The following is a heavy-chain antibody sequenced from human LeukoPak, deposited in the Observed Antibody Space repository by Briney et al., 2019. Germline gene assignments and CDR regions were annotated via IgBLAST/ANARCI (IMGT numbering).Heavy chain of an antibody. Sequence: GGSLRLSCAVSGFTFRNYRMNWVRQAPGKGLEWVANIKQDGSEEYYVDSVKGRFTISRDNAKNSLYLQMNSLRAEDTAVYYCARGRQWLTKGYFDYWGQGTLVTVSS. CDR2: IKQDGSEE. CDR3: ARGRQWLTKGYFDY. CDR1: GFTFRNYR. V-gene: IGHV3-7*05. J-gene: IGHJ4*02. D-gene: IGHD6-19*01.